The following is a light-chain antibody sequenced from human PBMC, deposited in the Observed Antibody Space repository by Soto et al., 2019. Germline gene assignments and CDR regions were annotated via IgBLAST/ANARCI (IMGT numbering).Light chain of an antibody. J-gene: IGKJ2*01. CDR1: QSVSSN. CDR2: GAS. V-gene: IGKV3-15*01. CDR3: QQYNNWSYT. Sequence: EIVMTQSPATLSVSPGERATLSCRASQSVSSNLAWYQQKPGQAPRLLIYGASTRATGIPDRFSGSGSGTDFTLTISSLQSEDFAVYYCQQYNNWSYTFGQGTKLEIK.